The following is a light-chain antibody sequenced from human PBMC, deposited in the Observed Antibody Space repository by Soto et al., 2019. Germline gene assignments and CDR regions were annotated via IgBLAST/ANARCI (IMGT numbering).Light chain of an antibody. J-gene: IGKJ1*01. V-gene: IGKV3-15*01. CDR2: DEA. Sequence: DIEMTHSPATLSVSLCERATLSFSASQSVSRYLAWYQQKPGQAPRILINDEATSAAGIPVRFSGSGSGTEYTITISGLQSEDFGVYYCRQTNDWPATFGQGTKVDIK. CDR3: RQTNDWPAT. CDR1: QSVSRY.